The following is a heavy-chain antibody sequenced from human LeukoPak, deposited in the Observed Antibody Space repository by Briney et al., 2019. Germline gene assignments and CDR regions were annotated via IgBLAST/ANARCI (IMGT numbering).Heavy chain of an antibody. CDR1: GYTFTSYG. V-gene: IGHV1-18*01. J-gene: IGHJ3*02. D-gene: IGHD3-22*01. CDR2: ISAYNGNT. CDR3: ARARGIVALGAFDI. Sequence: ASVKVSCKASGYTFTSYGISWVRQAPGQGLEWMGWISAYNGNTNYAQKLQGRVTMTTDTSTSTACMELRSLRSDDTAVYYCARARGIVALGAFDIWGQGTMVTVSS.